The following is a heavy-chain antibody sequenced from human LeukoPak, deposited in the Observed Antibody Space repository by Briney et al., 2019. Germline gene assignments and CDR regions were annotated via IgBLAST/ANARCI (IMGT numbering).Heavy chain of an antibody. J-gene: IGHJ4*02. Sequence: PGGSLRLSCAVSGFTFSSYWMSWVRQAPGKGLEWVSVIYSGGSTYYADSVKGRFTISRDNSKNTLYLQMNSLRAEDTAVYYCARGGPAAGRFDYWGQGTLVTVSS. CDR3: ARGGPAAGRFDY. D-gene: IGHD6-13*01. CDR2: IYSGGST. V-gene: IGHV3-66*01. CDR1: GFTFSSYW.